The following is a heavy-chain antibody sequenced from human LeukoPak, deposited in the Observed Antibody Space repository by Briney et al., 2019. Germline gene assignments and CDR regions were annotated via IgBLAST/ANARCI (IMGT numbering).Heavy chain of an antibody. V-gene: IGHV4-39*07. CDR3: ARGHNFWSVYYRDTYYFDY. Sequence: SETLSLTCTVSGGSISRSSYFWGWLRQPPGKGLEWIGSIYRNGTTYYKPSLKSRVTISVDMSKNQFSLRLTSVTAADTAVYFCARGHNFWSVYYRDTYYFDYWGQGTLVTVSS. CDR2: IYRNGTT. J-gene: IGHJ4*02. CDR1: GGSISRSSYF. D-gene: IGHD3-3*01.